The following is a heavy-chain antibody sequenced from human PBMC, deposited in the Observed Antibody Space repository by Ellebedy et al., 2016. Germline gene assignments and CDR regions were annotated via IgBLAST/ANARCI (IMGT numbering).Heavy chain of an antibody. Sequence: GESLKISCAASGFTFSSYGMHWVRQAPGKGLEWVAVIWYDGSNKYYADSVKGRFTISRDNSKNTLYLQMNSLRAEDTAVYYCAKAPRIYDSSGYNWGQGTLVTVSS. CDR2: IWYDGSNK. V-gene: IGHV3-30*02. D-gene: IGHD3-22*01. CDR3: AKAPRIYDSSGYN. J-gene: IGHJ4*02. CDR1: GFTFSSYG.